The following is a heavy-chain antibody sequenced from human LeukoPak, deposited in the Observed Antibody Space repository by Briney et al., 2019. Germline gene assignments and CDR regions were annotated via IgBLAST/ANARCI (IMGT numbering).Heavy chain of an antibody. J-gene: IGHJ4*02. V-gene: IGHV1-8*01. CDR3: ARDLWFGELLSFQPFDY. Sequence: ASVKVSCKASGYTFTSYDINWVRQATGQGLEWMGWMNPNSGNTGYAQKFQGRVTMTRNTSISTAYMELSSLRSDDTAVYYCARDLWFGELLSFQPFDYWGQGTLVTVSS. CDR2: MNPNSGNT. D-gene: IGHD3-10*01. CDR1: GYTFTSYD.